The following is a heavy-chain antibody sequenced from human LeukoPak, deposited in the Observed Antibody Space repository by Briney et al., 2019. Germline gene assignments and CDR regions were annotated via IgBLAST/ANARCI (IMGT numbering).Heavy chain of an antibody. CDR1: GFTFSSYS. V-gene: IGHV3-21*04. J-gene: IGHJ3*01. CDR3: AKARIAAAGTGAFDV. D-gene: IGHD6-13*01. Sequence: GGSLRLSCAASGFTFSSYSMNWVRQAPGKGLEWVSSISSSSSYIYYADSVKGRFTISRDNAKNSLYLQMNSLRDEDTAVYFCAKARIAAAGTGAFDVWGQGTMVTVSS. CDR2: ISSSSSYI.